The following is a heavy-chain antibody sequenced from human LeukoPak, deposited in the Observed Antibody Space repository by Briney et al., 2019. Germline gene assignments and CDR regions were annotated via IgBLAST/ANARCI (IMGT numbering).Heavy chain of an antibody. Sequence: GGSLRLSCAASRFTVSSNYMSWVRQAPGKGLEWVSVIYSGGSTYYADSVKGRFTISRDNSKNTLYLQMNSLRAENTAVYYCAREIVVVPAASLYYYYGMDVWGQGTTVTVSS. CDR1: RFTVSSNY. J-gene: IGHJ6*02. D-gene: IGHD2-2*01. V-gene: IGHV3-66*01. CDR3: AREIVVVPAASLYYYYGMDV. CDR2: IYSGGST.